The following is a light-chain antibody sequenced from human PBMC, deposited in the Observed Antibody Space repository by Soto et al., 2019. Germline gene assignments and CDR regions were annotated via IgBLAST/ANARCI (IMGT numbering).Light chain of an antibody. CDR1: SSDVGGYND. Sequence: QSALTQPASVSGSPGQSITISCTGTSSDVGGYNDVSWYQQHPVKAPKLMIYEVSTRPSGVSNRFSGSKSGNTASLTSSGLQAEDEADYYCSSYTSSSPYVFGTGTKLTVL. CDR2: EVS. V-gene: IGLV2-14*01. CDR3: SSYTSSSPYV. J-gene: IGLJ1*01.